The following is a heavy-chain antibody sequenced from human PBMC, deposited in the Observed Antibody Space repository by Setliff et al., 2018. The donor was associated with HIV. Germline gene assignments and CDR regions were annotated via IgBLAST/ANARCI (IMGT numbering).Heavy chain of an antibody. CDR3: ARTSHDYGDYSFDY. CDR2: IYTSGNT. CDR1: GGSISSYY. J-gene: IGHJ4*02. D-gene: IGHD4-17*01. V-gene: IGHV4-4*07. Sequence: PSETLSLTCTVSGGSISSYYWSWIRQPAGKGLEWIGRIYTSGNTNYNPSLKSLKSRVTMSADTSKNQFSLKLSSVTAADTAVYYCARTSHDYGDYSFDYWGQGTLVTVSS.